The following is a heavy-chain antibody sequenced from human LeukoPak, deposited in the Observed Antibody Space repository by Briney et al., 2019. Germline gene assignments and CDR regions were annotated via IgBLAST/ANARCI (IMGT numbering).Heavy chain of an antibody. V-gene: IGHV1-8*01. J-gene: IGHJ4*02. D-gene: IGHD3-10*01. CDR1: GYTFTSYD. CDR2: MNPNSGNT. Sequence: AAAVKVSCKASGYTFTSYDINWVRQATGQGLEWMGWMNPNSGNTGYAQKFQGRVTMTSHTCISTAYMELSSLRSEETAVHYCPSSYGSGSYYIDYWGEGTLVTVSS. CDR3: PSSYGSGSYYIDY.